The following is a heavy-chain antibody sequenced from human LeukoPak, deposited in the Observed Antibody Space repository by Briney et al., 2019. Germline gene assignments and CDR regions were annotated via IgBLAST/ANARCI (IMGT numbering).Heavy chain of an antibody. CDR2: IQFDGSHI. J-gene: IGHJ4*02. V-gene: IGHV3-30*02. D-gene: IGHD5-12*01. CDR1: GFTFSTYG. Sequence: GGSLRLSCAASGFTFSTYGMHWVRQAPGKGLEWVAFIQFDGSHIFYTDSVRGRFTISRDNSKNTLYLQMNSLRAEDTAVYYCAKDRTGYLLDYWGQGTLVTVSS. CDR3: AKDRTGYLLDY.